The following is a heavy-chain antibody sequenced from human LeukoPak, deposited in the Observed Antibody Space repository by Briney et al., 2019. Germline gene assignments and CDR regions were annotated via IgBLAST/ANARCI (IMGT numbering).Heavy chain of an antibody. V-gene: IGHV3-30-3*01. D-gene: IGHD1-26*01. Sequence: GRSLRLSCAASGFTFSSYAMHWVRQAPGKGLEWVAVISYDGSNKYYADSVKGRFTISRDNSKNTLYLQMNSLRAEDTAVYYCAKDGEQSLDYWGQGTLVTVSS. J-gene: IGHJ4*02. CDR2: ISYDGSNK. CDR3: AKDGEQSLDY. CDR1: GFTFSSYA.